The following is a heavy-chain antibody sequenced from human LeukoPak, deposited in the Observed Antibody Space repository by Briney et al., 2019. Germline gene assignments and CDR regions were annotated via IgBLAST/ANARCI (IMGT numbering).Heavy chain of an antibody. V-gene: IGHV1-8*01. CDR3: ARDKRPSIAAAGNFDY. CDR1: GYTFTSYD. J-gene: IGHJ4*02. Sequence: ASVKVSCKASGYTFTSYDINWVRQATGQGLEWMGWMNPNSGNTGYAQKFQGRVTMTRDTSISTAYMELSRLRSDDTAVYYCARDKRPSIAAAGNFDYWGQGTLVTVSS. D-gene: IGHD6-13*01. CDR2: MNPNSGNT.